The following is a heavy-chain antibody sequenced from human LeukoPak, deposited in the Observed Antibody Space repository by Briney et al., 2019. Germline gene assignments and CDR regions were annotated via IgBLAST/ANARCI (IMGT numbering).Heavy chain of an antibody. CDR1: GFTVSSNY. CDR2: IKSKTDGGTT. D-gene: IGHD1-26*01. CDR3: TTVKRGWSYKPREYYYYYMDV. Sequence: PGGFLRLSCAASGFTVSSNYMSWVRQAPGKGLEWVGRIKSKTDGGTTDYAAPVKGRFTISRDDSKNTLYLQINSLKTEDTAVYYCTTVKRGWSYKPREYYYYYMDVWGKGTTVTVSS. V-gene: IGHV3-15*01. J-gene: IGHJ6*03.